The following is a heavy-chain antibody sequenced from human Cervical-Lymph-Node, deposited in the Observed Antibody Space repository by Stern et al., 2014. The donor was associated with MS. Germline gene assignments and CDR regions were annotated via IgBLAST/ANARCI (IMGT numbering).Heavy chain of an antibody. CDR1: GFTFSTYA. CDR3: ARGGRGVGLEY. CDR2: VSYDGTQR. D-gene: IGHD3-10*01. V-gene: IGHV3-30-3*01. J-gene: IGHJ4*02. Sequence: VQLVESGGGVVQPGRSLSLSCVASGFTFSTYAMHWVRQAPGKGLEWVGFVSYDGTQRNSTDSMKARFTISRDNSKNTLYLHMNSLRDEDTAVYFCARGGRGVGLEYWGQGALVTVSS.